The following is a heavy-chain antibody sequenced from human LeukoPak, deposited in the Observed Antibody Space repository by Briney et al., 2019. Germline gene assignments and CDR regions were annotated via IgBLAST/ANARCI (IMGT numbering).Heavy chain of an antibody. J-gene: IGHJ4*02. D-gene: IGHD2-2*01. CDR3: ARGGGGDCRSTSCYHC. CDR2: IYYSGST. V-gene: IGHV4-31*03. Sequence: PSETLSLTCTVSGGSISSGGQFWSWVRQYPGKGLEWIGYIYYSGSTYYNPSLKSRVSISVDTSKNQFSLKVTSVTAADTAVYYCARGGGGDCRSTSCYHCWGQGTLVTVSS. CDR1: GGSISSGGQF.